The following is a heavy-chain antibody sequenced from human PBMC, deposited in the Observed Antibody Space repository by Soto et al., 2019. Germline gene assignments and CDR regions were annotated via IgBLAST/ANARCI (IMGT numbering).Heavy chain of an antibody. CDR2: IISDGSST. Sequence: GGSLTLSCAASGFAFSSYWMPWVRQALRKGLVWVSRIISDGSSTTYADSVKGRFTISRDNAKNTLYLQMNSLRAEDTAVYYCAKGFDFWSGYRPVGVDYWGQGTLVTVSS. D-gene: IGHD3-3*01. V-gene: IGHV3-74*01. J-gene: IGHJ4*02. CDR3: AKGFDFWSGYRPVGVDY. CDR1: GFAFSSYW.